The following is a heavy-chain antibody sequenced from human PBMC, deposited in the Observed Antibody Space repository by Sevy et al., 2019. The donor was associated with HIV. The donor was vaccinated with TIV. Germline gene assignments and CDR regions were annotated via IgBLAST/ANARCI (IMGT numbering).Heavy chain of an antibody. V-gene: IGHV3-7*01. D-gene: IGHD3-3*01. CDR1: GFTFSNYW. Sequence: GGSLRLSCAASGFTFSNYWMTWVRQAPGKGLEWVANMKGDGSKESYLDSVEGRFTISRDNAKNSLYLQMNSLRAEDTAVYYCARDYNYQILPIFYDAFDIWGQGTMVTVSS. J-gene: IGHJ3*02. CDR2: MKGDGSKE. CDR3: ARDYNYQILPIFYDAFDI.